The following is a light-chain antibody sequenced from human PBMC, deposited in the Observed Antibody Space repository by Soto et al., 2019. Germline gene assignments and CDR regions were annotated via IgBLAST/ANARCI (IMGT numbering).Light chain of an antibody. V-gene: IGKV1-17*01. CDR2: AAS. Sequence: DIQMTQSPSSLSASVGDRVTITCRASQGIRNDLDWYQQKPVKAPERLIYAASSLQSGVPSRFSGSGSGTEFTLTISSLQAEDFATYYCLQYNTYPWTFGQGTKVEIK. CDR1: QGIRND. J-gene: IGKJ1*01. CDR3: LQYNTYPWT.